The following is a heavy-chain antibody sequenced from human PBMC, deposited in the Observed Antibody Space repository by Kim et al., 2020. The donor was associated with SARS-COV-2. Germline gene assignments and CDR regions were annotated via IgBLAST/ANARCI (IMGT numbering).Heavy chain of an antibody. V-gene: IGHV3-23*01. CDR2: GST. D-gene: IGHD6-6*01. CDR3: AKNFRPFDY. J-gene: IGHJ4*02. Sequence: GSTYYADSVKGRFTISRDNSKNTLYLQMNSLRAEDTAVYYCAKNFRPFDYWGQGTLVTVSS.